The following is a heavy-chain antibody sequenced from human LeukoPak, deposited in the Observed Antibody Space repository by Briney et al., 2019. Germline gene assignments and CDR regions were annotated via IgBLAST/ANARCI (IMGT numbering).Heavy chain of an antibody. CDR2: FDPEDGGT. CDR1: VYTLTELA. CDR3: ATARVRLGELSLPEVRDD. V-gene: IGHV1-24*01. D-gene: IGHD3-16*02. J-gene: IGHJ4*02. Sequence: SVNVSCKVSVYTLTELAIHWVRQAPGKGLEWMGAFDPEDGGTIYAQKFQGRITLTEDTSTDTAYMELRSLSSEDTAVYYCATARVRLGELSLPEVRDDWGQGTLISVSS.